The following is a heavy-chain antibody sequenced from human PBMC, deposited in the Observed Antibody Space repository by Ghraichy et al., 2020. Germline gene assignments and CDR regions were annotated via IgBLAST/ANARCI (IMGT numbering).Heavy chain of an antibody. CDR1: GGSFSDYS. Sequence: SETLSLTCAVYGGSFSDYSWTWFRQPPGKGLEWVGDVIHDGSTHYSPSLKSRVTISVDTSKNQFSLNLKSVTVADTGMYYCSTRQGVTWGQGTLVPGSS. CDR3: STRQGVT. D-gene: IGHD4-23*01. V-gene: IGHV4-34*12. CDR2: VIHDGST. J-gene: IGHJ4*02.